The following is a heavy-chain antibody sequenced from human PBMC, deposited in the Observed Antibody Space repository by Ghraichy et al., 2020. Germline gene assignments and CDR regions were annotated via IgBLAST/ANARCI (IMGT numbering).Heavy chain of an antibody. CDR2: ISESGGST. J-gene: IGHJ2*01. V-gene: IGHV3-23*01. CDR3: AKDRGGLVWYFDL. CDR1: GFTFSSYA. Sequence: GGSLRLSCAASGFTFSSYAMTWVRQAPGKGLEWVSSISESGGSTNYADSVKGRVTISRDKSKNTLFLQMNSLRAEDTAVYYCAKDRGGLVWYFDLWGRGTLVTVSS. D-gene: IGHD3-16*01.